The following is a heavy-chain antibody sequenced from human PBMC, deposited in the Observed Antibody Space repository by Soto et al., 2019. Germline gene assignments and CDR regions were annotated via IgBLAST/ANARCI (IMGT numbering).Heavy chain of an antibody. Sequence: ASVKVSCKASGYTFTSYGISWVRQAPGQGLEWMGWISAYNGNTNYAQKLQGRVTMTTDTSTSTAYMELRSLRSDDTAVYYCARLYYDSSGYLARSYYYGMDVWGKGTAVTVSS. CDR3: ARLYYDSSGYLARSYYYGMDV. CDR1: GYTFTSYG. CDR2: ISAYNGNT. V-gene: IGHV1-18*01. J-gene: IGHJ6*04. D-gene: IGHD3-22*01.